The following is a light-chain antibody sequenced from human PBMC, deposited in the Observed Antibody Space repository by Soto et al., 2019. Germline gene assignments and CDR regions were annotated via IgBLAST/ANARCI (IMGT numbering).Light chain of an antibody. Sequence: DIQMTQSPSTPSASVGERVTITCRASQRVNNYLNWYQQKPGEAPKLLISAASSLQIGVPSRFGGSGSGTDFNLTINSLQPEDFATYFCQQSFTTPLTFGGGTKVDIK. CDR1: QRVNNY. V-gene: IGKV1-39*01. CDR3: QQSFTTPLT. J-gene: IGKJ4*01. CDR2: AAS.